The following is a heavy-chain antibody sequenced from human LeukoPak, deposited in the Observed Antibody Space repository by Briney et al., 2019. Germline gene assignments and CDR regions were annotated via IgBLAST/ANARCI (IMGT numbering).Heavy chain of an antibody. V-gene: IGHV4-4*07. Sequence: SETLSLTCTVSGGSISSYYWSWIRQPAGKGLEWIGRIYTSGSTNYNPSLKSRVTMSVDTSKNQFSLKLSSVTAADTAVYYCARGSGHSGWYGPYIYYYYMDVWGKGTTVTVSS. D-gene: IGHD6-19*01. CDR3: ARGSGHSGWYGPYIYYYYMDV. CDR2: IYTSGST. CDR1: GGSISSYY. J-gene: IGHJ6*03.